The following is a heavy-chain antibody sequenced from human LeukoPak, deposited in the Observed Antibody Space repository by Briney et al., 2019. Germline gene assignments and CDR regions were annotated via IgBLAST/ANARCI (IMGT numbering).Heavy chain of an antibody. CDR1: GGTFSSYA. CDR3: ARDPLSGEMATIWSDP. V-gene: IGHV1-69*13. D-gene: IGHD5-24*01. J-gene: IGHJ5*02. Sequence: SVNVSCKASGGTFSSYAISWVRQAPGQGLEWMGGIIPIFGTANYAQKFQGRVTITADESTSTAYMELSSLRSEDTAVYYCARDPLSGEMATIWSDPWGQGTLVTVSS. CDR2: IIPIFGTA.